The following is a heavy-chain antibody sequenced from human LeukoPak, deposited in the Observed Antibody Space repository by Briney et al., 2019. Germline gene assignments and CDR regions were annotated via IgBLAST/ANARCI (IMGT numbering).Heavy chain of an antibody. V-gene: IGHV4-4*07. CDR3: ARHERSSSLYYYYYYMDV. CDR1: GGSISSHY. Sequence: SETLSLTSTVSGGSISSHYWSWIPQPAGKGLEWIGRIYTSGSTNYNPSLKSRVTMSVDTSKNQFSLKLSSVTAADTAVYYCARHERSSSLYYYYYYMDVWGKGTTVTVSS. D-gene: IGHD6-6*01. CDR2: IYTSGST. J-gene: IGHJ6*03.